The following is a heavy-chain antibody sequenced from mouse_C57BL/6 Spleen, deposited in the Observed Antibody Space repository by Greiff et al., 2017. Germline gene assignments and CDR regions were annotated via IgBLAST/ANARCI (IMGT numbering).Heavy chain of an antibody. CDR3: ARGYGSRPSYAMDY. CDR2: INPNNGGT. J-gene: IGHJ4*01. Sequence: EVQLQQSGPELVKPGASVKISCKASGYTFTDYYMNWVKQSHGKSLEWIGDINPNNGGTSYNQKFKGKATLTVDKSSSTAYMELRSLTSEDSAVYYCARGYGSRPSYAMDYWGQGTSVTVSS. V-gene: IGHV1-26*01. D-gene: IGHD1-1*01. CDR1: GYTFTDYY.